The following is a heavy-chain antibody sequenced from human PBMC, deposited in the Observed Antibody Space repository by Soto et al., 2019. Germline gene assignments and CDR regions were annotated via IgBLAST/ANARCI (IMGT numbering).Heavy chain of an antibody. D-gene: IGHD3-10*01. CDR1: EFSLSTSGVS. Sequence: QITLKESGPTLVKPTQTLTLTCTFSEFSLSTSGVSVSWIRQPPGKALEWLGLIYWDGDQRYSPSLRGRLTITKDTAKSQVVLTLTNVDPVDTATYYCAHNDDTVAGSGVYWGRGTLVTVSS. CDR3: AHNDDTVAGSGVY. J-gene: IGHJ4*02. V-gene: IGHV2-5*02. CDR2: IYWDGDQ.